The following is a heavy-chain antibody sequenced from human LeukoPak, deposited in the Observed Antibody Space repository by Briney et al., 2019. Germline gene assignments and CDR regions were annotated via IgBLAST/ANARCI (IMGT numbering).Heavy chain of an antibody. J-gene: IGHJ4*02. CDR1: GFTFSSYS. Sequence: GGSLRLPCAASGFTFSSYSMNWVRQAPGKGLEWVSYISSSSSTIYYADSVKGRFTISRDNAKNSLYLQMNSPRAEDTAVYYCARDSITIFGVVNPFDYWGQGTLVTVSS. V-gene: IGHV3-48*01. CDR2: ISSSSSTI. D-gene: IGHD3-3*01. CDR3: ARDSITIFGVVNPFDY.